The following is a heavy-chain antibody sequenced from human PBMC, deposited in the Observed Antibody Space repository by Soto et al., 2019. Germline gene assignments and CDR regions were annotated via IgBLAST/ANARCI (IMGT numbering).Heavy chain of an antibody. CDR2: ISDSSSYI. J-gene: IGHJ4*02. D-gene: IGHD1-1*01. Sequence: LRLSCAASDFTFSIYTMTWVRQAPGKGLEWVSSISDSSSYIYYADSVKGRFTISRDNAKNALYLQMNSLRPEDTAVYYCARVRSTGSGYFDYWGPGTLVTVSS. V-gene: IGHV3-21*06. CDR3: ARVRSTGSGYFDY. CDR1: DFTFSIYT.